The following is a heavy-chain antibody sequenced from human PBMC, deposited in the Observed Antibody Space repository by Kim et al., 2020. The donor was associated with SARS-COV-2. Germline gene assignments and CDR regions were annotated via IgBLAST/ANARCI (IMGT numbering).Heavy chain of an antibody. V-gene: IGHV5-51*01. Sequence: GESLKISCKGSGYSFTSYWIGWVRQMPGKGLEWMGIIYPGDSDTRYSPSFQGQVTISADKSISTAYLQWSSLKASDTAMYYCARTGYDSSGYYAGDYYYYGMDVWGQGTTVTVSS. CDR1: GYSFTSYW. CDR2: IYPGDSDT. D-gene: IGHD3-22*01. J-gene: IGHJ6*02. CDR3: ARTGYDSSGYYAGDYYYYGMDV.